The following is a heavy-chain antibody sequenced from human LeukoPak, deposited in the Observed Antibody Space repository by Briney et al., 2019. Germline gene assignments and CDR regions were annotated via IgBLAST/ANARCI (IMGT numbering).Heavy chain of an antibody. CDR3: ARDYIGGWNDH. J-gene: IGHJ4*02. V-gene: IGHV3-7*01. CDR2: IREDGNEK. CDR1: GFPFSSYW. D-gene: IGHD3-16*01. Sequence: GGSLRLSCSASGFPFSSYWMSWVRQTTGKGLEGVAKIREDGNEKFYVDSVKGRFTISRDNAKNSVYLQMNSLRVEDTAVYFCARDYIGGWNDHWGQGTLVTVSS.